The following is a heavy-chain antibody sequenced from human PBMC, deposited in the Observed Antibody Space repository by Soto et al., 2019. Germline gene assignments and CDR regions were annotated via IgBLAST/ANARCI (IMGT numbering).Heavy chain of an antibody. CDR3: ARGLISGSHYSGGWYYFDS. Sequence: QVQLQQSGAGLLKPSETLSLTCDVYGGSFSDYIWTWIRQTPGKGLQWIGQINHSGSANYNPSLKGPLTISVHTSSSQFSLELGSGTAADTAVYYCARGLISGSHYSGGWYYFDSWGQGTQVTVSS. D-gene: IGHD1-26*01. J-gene: IGHJ4*02. V-gene: IGHV4-34*01. CDR2: INHSGSA. CDR1: GGSFSDYI.